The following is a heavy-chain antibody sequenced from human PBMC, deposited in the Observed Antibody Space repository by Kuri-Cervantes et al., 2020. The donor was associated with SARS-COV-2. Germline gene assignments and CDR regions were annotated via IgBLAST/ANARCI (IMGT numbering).Heavy chain of an antibody. J-gene: IGHJ4*02. D-gene: IGHD4-23*01. V-gene: IGHV3-53*01. CDR2: IYSSGST. CDR1: GFSVRSNY. Sequence: GESLKISCAASGFSVRSNYMSWVRQAPGKGLEWVSSIYSSGSTYYEDSVKGRFTSSRENYKNTVYLQLNSLRVEDTAVYYCARSTVGFDSWGQGTLVTVSS. CDR3: ARSTVGFDS.